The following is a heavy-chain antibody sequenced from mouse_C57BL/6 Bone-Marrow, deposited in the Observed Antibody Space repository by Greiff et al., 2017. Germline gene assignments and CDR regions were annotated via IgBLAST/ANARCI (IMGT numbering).Heavy chain of an antibody. Sequence: VQLQQSGAELARPGASVKLSCKASGYTFTSYGISWVKQRTGQGLEWIGEIYPRSGNTYYNEKFKGKATLTADKSSSTAYMELRSLTSEDSAVYFCARDYYGSSHYWYFDVWGTGTTVTVSS. CDR2: IYPRSGNT. CDR1: GYTFTSYG. CDR3: ARDYYGSSHYWYFDV. V-gene: IGHV1-81*01. D-gene: IGHD1-1*01. J-gene: IGHJ1*03.